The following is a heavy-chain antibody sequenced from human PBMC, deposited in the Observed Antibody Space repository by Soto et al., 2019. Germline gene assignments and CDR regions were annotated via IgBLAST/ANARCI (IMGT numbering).Heavy chain of an antibody. CDR1: GYTFTSYD. V-gene: IGHV1-8*01. D-gene: IGHD6-13*01. Sequence: QVQLVQSGAEVKKPGASVKVSCKASGYTFTSYDINWVRQATGQGLEWMGWMNPNSGNTGYAQKFQGRVTMTRNTSIRTAYKELSSMRSEDAAVYYCAGRGYSSSWYYYYYYGMDVWGQGTTVTVSS. J-gene: IGHJ6*02. CDR2: MNPNSGNT. CDR3: AGRGYSSSWYYYYYYGMDV.